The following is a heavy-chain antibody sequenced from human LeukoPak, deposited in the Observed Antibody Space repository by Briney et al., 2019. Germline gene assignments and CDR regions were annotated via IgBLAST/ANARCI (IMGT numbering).Heavy chain of an antibody. CDR2: IYTSGST. D-gene: IGHD3-10*01. J-gene: IGHJ6*03. V-gene: IGHV4-4*09. CDR3: ARLSAGSRSYRYYYYMDV. Sequence: SETLSLTCTVSGGSISSYYWSWIRQPPGKGLEWIGYIYTSGSTNYNPSLKSRVTISVDTSKNQFSLKLSSVTAADTAVYYCARLSAGSRSYRYYYYMDVWGKGTTVTVSS. CDR1: GGSISSYY.